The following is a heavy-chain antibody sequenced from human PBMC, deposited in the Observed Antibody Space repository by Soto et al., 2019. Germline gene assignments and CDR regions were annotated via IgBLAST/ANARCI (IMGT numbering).Heavy chain of an antibody. CDR1: GGSFSGYY. D-gene: IGHD2-2*01. V-gene: IGHV4-34*01. CDR3: ARGAPRYCISTSCYGKRIFDY. J-gene: IGHJ4*02. Sequence: SETLSLTCAVYGGSFSGYYWSWIRQPPGKGLEWIGEINHSGSTNYNPSLKSRVTISVDTSKNQFSLKLSSVTAADTAVYYCARGAPRYCISTSCYGKRIFDYWGQGTLVTVSS. CDR2: INHSGST.